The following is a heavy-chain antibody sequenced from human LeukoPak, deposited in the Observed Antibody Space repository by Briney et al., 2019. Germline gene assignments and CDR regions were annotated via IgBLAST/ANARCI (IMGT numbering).Heavy chain of an antibody. J-gene: IGHJ5*02. V-gene: IGHV1-69*13. CDR1: GGAFSSYA. CDR2: IIPIFGTA. CDR3: ARGGLPGIAAAGNNWFDP. Sequence: SVKVSCKASGGAFSSYAISWVRQAPGQGLEWMGGIIPIFGTANYAQKFQGRVTITADESTSTAYMELSSLRSEDTAVYYCARGGLPGIAAAGNNWFDPWGQGTLVTVSS. D-gene: IGHD6-13*01.